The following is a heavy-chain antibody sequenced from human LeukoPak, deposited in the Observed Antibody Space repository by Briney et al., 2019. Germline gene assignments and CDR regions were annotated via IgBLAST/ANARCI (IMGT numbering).Heavy chain of an antibody. Sequence: TSETLSLTCTVSGGSIGRFYWSWIRQPPGKGLKWIGYIYYTGGTIYNPSLKSRVTISVDTSKNQFSLKLTSVTAADTAVYFCARTSATGGTYFDYWGQGTLVTVSS. J-gene: IGHJ4*02. CDR3: ARTSATGGTYFDY. V-gene: IGHV4-59*12. CDR2: IYYTGGT. CDR1: GGSIGRFY. D-gene: IGHD1-26*01.